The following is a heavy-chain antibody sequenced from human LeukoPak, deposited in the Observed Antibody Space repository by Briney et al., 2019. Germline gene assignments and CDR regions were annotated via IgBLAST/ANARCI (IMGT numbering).Heavy chain of an antibody. CDR2: IKQDGSEK. CDR1: GFTFSGSA. Sequence: GGSLRLSCAASGFTFSGSAMHWVRQASGKGLEWVANIKQDGSEKYYVDSVKGRFTISRDNAKNSLYLQMNSLRAEDTAVYYCARVLHKRNYDSTTYYGYWGQGTLVTVSS. D-gene: IGHD3-22*01. CDR3: ARVLHKRNYDSTTYYGY. J-gene: IGHJ4*02. V-gene: IGHV3-7*04.